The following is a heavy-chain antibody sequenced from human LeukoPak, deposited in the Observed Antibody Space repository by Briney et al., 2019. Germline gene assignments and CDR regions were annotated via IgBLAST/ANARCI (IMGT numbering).Heavy chain of an antibody. CDR1: GGPLGSFY. J-gene: IGHJ3*02. CDR2: VYSSGTT. Sequence: PSETLSLTCTVSGGPLGSFYWSWIRQPPGKGLEWFGYVYSSGTTNYNPSLKSRVTISIDTSKSQFSLKVTSVTAADTAVYYCAASGSVERGTFHIWGQGTVVTVSS. D-gene: IGHD3-10*01. CDR3: AASGSVERGTFHI. V-gene: IGHV4-59*01.